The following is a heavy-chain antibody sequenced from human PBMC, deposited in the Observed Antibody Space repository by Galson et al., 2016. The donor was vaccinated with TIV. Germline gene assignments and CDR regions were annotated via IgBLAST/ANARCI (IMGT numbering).Heavy chain of an antibody. V-gene: IGHV1-46*01. CDR2: IDPSGGGT. Sequence: SVKVSCKASGYTFINYYMHWVRQAPGQGLEWVGVIDPSGGGTTYAQRFQGRVTMTRDTSTNPVYMELSSLTSDDTAVFYCAVWANTYYFALWGQGTLITVSS. CDR1: GYTFINYY. CDR3: AVWANTYYFAL. J-gene: IGHJ4*02. D-gene: IGHD7-27*01.